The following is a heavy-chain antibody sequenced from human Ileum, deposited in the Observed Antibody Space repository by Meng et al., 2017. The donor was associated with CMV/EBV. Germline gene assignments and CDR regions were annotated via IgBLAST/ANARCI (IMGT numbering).Heavy chain of an antibody. D-gene: IGHD3-3*01. J-gene: IGHJ4*02. CDR2: VYYSGST. Sequence: HLRLEASDQGVVQPASTLSLTCIASGGSSTSSTYCGGWIRQLPGKGLEWLGSVYYSGSTYYNPSIKSRVNMPIDTSKNRFSLKLSSATAADTAVYYCSRNVGFYSSQIAYWGQGALVTVSS. V-gene: IGHV4-39*07. CDR3: SRNVGFYSSQIAY. CDR1: GGSSTSSTYC.